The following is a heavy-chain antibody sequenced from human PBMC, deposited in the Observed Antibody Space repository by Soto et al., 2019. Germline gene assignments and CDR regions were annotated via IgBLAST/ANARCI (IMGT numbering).Heavy chain of an antibody. CDR1: GGPVSSTPYF. Sequence: SETLSLTCTVSGGPVSSTPYFWNWIRQSPGKGLEWIGYISDTETTNYNPSLKSRVTIALDTSKNHFSLKLTSVTAADTAVYYCSIMRHFGDSDTISGQVTIFTV. J-gene: IGHJ3*02. D-gene: IGHD4-17*01. V-gene: IGHV4-61*03. CDR2: ISDTETT. CDR3: SIMRHFGDSDTI.